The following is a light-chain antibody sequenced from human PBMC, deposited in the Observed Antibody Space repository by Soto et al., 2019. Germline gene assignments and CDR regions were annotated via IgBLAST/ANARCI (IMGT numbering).Light chain of an antibody. Sequence: RAPLSLSPGGIPTLSCRASQSVSSYFAWYQQKPGQAPTLLIYDASNRATGIPARFSGSGSGTDFTLTISSLEPEDFAVYYCQQYNNRTPITFGQGTRLEIK. J-gene: IGKJ5*01. V-gene: IGKV3-11*01. CDR2: DAS. CDR1: QSVSSY. CDR3: QQYNNRTPIT.